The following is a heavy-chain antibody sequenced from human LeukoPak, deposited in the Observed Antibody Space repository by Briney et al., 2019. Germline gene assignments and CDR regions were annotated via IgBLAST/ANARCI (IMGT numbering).Heavy chain of an antibody. D-gene: IGHD2-15*01. CDR3: ARDPDYCSGGSCYSPPYYYYGMDV. J-gene: IGHJ6*02. V-gene: IGHV1-18*01. CDR1: GYTFTSYG. Sequence: ASVKVSCKASGYTFTSYGISWVRQAPGQGLEWMGWISVYNCNTNYAQKLQGRVTMTKDTSTSTAYMELRSLRSDDTAVYYCARDPDYCSGGSCYSPPYYYYGMDVWGQGTTVTVSS. CDR2: ISVYNCNT.